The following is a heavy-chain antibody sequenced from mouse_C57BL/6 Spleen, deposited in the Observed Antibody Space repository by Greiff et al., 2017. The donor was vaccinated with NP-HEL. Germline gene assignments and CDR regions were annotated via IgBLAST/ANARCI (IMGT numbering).Heavy chain of an antibody. CDR2: IDPSDSYT. J-gene: IGHJ1*03. V-gene: IGHV1-50*01. CDR1: GYTFTSYW. Sequence: QVQLQQPGAELVKPGASVKLSCKASGYTFTSYWMQWVKQRPGQGLEWIGEIDPSDSYTNYNQKFKGKATLTVDTSSSTAYMQLSSMTSEDSAVDDCASYYGSSYEDFDVWGTGTTVTVSS. D-gene: IGHD1-1*01. CDR3: ASYYGSSYEDFDV.